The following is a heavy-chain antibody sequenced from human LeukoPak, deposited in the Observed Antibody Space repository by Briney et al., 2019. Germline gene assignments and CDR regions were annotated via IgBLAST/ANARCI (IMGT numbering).Heavy chain of an antibody. D-gene: IGHD2-2*01. CDR1: GYTFTSYA. CDR2: IIPIFGTA. V-gene: IGHV1-69*13. Sequence: SVKVSCKASGYTFTSYAISWVRQAPGQGLEWMGGIIPIFGTANYAQKFQGRVTITADESTSTAYMELSSLRSEDTAVYYCAREPHLEGVVETKNWFDPWGQGTLVTVSS. J-gene: IGHJ5*02. CDR3: AREPHLEGVVETKNWFDP.